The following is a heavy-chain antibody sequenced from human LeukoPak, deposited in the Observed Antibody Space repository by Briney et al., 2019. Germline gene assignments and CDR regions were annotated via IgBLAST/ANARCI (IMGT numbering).Heavy chain of an antibody. D-gene: IGHD3-22*01. CDR1: GYTFTSYG. J-gene: IGHJ4*02. CDR2: ISAYNGNT. Sequence: ASVKVSCKASGYTFTSYGISWVRQAPGQGLEWMGWISAYNGNTNYAQKLQGGVTMTTDTSTSTAYMELRSLRSDDTAVYYCARLLIWYYYDSSGYYDYFDYWGQGTLVTVSS. CDR3: ARLLIWYYYDSSGYYDYFDY. V-gene: IGHV1-18*01.